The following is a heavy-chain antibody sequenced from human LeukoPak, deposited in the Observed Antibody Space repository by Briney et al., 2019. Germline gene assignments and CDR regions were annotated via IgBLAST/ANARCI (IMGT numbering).Heavy chain of an antibody. Sequence: GGSLRLSCAASGFTVSSNYMSWVRQAPGKGLEWVSVICSGGSTYYADSVKGRFTISRDNSKNTLYLQMNSLRAEDTAVYYCARDWDGYSDYWGQGTLVTVSS. CDR1: GFTVSSNY. CDR2: ICSGGST. V-gene: IGHV3-53*01. D-gene: IGHD5-24*01. CDR3: ARDWDGYSDY. J-gene: IGHJ4*02.